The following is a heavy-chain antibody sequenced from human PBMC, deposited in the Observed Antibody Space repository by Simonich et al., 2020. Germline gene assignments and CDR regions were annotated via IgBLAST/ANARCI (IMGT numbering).Heavy chain of an antibody. CDR3: ARGLRVAAAGTAFQH. Sequence: QVQLQQWGAGLLKPSKTLSLTCAVYGGSFSGYYWSWIRQPPGKGLEWIGEIKHSGSTNTNPPLKSRFTISVDTSKNQFSLKLGSVTAADTAVYYCARGLRVAAAGTAFQHWGQGTLVTVSS. V-gene: IGHV4-34*01. J-gene: IGHJ1*01. CDR1: GGSFSGYY. CDR2: IKHSGST. D-gene: IGHD6-13*01.